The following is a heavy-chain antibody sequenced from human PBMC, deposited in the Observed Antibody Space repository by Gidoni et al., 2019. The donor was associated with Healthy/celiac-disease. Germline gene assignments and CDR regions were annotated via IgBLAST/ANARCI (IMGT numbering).Heavy chain of an antibody. V-gene: IGHV1-18*01. D-gene: IGHD1-26*01. CDR3: ARSSGSYYVNYYYYYGMDV. Sequence: QVQLVQSGAEVKKPGASVKVSCKASGYTFTSYGISWVRQAPGQGLEWMGWISAYNGNTNYAQKLQGRVTMTTDTSTSTAYMELRSLRSDDTAVYYCARSSGSYYVNYYYYYGMDVWGQGTTVTVSS. CDR2: ISAYNGNT. J-gene: IGHJ6*02. CDR1: GYTFTSYG.